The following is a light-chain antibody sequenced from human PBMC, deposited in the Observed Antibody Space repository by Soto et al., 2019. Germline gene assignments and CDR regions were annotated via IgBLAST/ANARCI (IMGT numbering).Light chain of an antibody. CDR3: QQYNSYSGLT. CDR1: QSISSW. Sequence: DIQMTQSPSTLFASVGDRVTITCRASQSISSWLAWYQQKPGKAPKLLIYGASSLDSGVPSRFSGSGSGTEFTLTISSLQPDDFATYYCQQYNSYSGLTFGGGTKVEIK. CDR2: GAS. V-gene: IGKV1-5*03. J-gene: IGKJ4*01.